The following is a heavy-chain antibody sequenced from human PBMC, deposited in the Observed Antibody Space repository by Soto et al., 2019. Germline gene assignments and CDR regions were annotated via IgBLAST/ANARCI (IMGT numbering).Heavy chain of an antibody. CDR1: GGSISSYY. D-gene: IGHD1-1*01. CDR2: IYTSGST. J-gene: IGHJ3*02. Sequence: SSETLSLTCTVSGGSISSYYWSWIRQPAGKVLEWIGRIYTSGSTNYNPSLKSRVTISVDTSKNQFSLKLSSVTAADTAVYYCARGTLESDAFDIWGQGTMVNVSS. V-gene: IGHV4-4*07. CDR3: ARGTLESDAFDI.